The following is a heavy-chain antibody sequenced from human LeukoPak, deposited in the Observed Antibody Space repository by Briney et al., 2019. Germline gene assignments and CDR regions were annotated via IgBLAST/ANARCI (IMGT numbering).Heavy chain of an antibody. D-gene: IGHD3-3*01. V-gene: IGHV3-48*03. J-gene: IGHJ6*02. CDR3: ARDNFRAYYYYGMDV. Sequence: GGSLGLSCAASGFTFSSYEKNWVRQAPGKGLEWVSYISSSGSAIYYADSVKGRFTISRDNAKNSLYLQMNSLRAEDTAVYYCARDNFRAYYYYGMDVWGQGTTVTVSS. CDR2: ISSSGSAI. CDR1: GFTFSSYE.